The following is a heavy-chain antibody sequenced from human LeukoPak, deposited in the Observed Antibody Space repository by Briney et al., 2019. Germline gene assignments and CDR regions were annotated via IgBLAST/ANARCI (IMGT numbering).Heavy chain of an antibody. D-gene: IGHD3-10*01. CDR1: GYTFTSYA. Sequence: ASVKVSCKASGYTFTSYAMHWVRQAPGQRLEWKGWINAGNGNTKYSQKFQGRVTITRDTSASTAYMELSSLRSEDTAVYYCARVGRYYGSGSYRFDYWGQGTLVTVSS. CDR2: INAGNGNT. J-gene: IGHJ4*02. CDR3: ARVGRYYGSGSYRFDY. V-gene: IGHV1-3*01.